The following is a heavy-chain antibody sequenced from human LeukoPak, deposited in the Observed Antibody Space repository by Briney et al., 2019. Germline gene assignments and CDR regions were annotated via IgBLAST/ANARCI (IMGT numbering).Heavy chain of an antibody. V-gene: IGHV3-74*01. CDR2: INSDGSST. D-gene: IGHD1-14*01. CDR3: ARGTGYGVLDL. CDR1: GFTFSSFW. Sequence: GGSLRLSCAASGFTFSSFWMHWVRQAPGKGLVWVSRINSDGSSTNYADSVKGRFTISRDNAKNTLYLQMNSLRAEDSAVYYCARGTGYGVLDLWGQGTLVTVSS. J-gene: IGHJ5*02.